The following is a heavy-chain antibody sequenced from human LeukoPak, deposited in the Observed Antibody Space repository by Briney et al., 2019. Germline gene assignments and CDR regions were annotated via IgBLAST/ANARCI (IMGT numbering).Heavy chain of an antibody. D-gene: IGHD3-3*02. CDR1: GFTIGTAW. J-gene: IGHJ6*04. V-gene: IGHV3-15*01. Sequence: GVSLGLSCVSSGFTIGTAWMSWVRQAPGKGLEWLGHIKSEGEGATTDYAAPAKGRFAISRDDSKNMIYLQMSSLKIDDTAIYYCIAHFPYFYGFDVWGKGTTVTVSS. CDR3: IAHFPYFYGFDV. CDR2: IKSEGEGATT.